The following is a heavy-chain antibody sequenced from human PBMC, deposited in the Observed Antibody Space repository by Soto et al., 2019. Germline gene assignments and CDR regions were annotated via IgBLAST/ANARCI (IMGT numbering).Heavy chain of an antibody. Sequence: ASVKVSCKASGFTFTSSAVQWVRQARGQRLEWIGWIVVGSGNTNYAQKFQERVTITRDMSTSTAYMELSSLRSEDTAVYYCAAVHLAYCGGDCYPFDYWGQGTLVTVSS. CDR2: IVVGSGNT. CDR3: AAVHLAYCGGDCYPFDY. D-gene: IGHD2-21*02. V-gene: IGHV1-58*01. CDR1: GFTFTSSA. J-gene: IGHJ4*02.